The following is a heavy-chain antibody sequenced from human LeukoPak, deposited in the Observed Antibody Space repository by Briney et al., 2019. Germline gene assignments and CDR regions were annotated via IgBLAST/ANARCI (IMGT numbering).Heavy chain of an antibody. J-gene: IGHJ4*02. Sequence: GGSLGLSCAASGFTLSSYWMSWVRQAPGKGLEWVANIKQDGSEKYYVDSVKGRFTISRDSAKNSLYLQMNSLRDEDTAVYYCARDRDSGDYTAAPGDYWGQGTLVTVSS. CDR1: GFTLSSYW. D-gene: IGHD4-17*01. CDR2: IKQDGSEK. CDR3: ARDRDSGDYTAAPGDY. V-gene: IGHV3-7*01.